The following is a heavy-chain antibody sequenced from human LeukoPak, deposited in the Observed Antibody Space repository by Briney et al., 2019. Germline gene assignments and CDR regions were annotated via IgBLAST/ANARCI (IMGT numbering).Heavy chain of an antibody. CDR3: AGTFGVVIVPDY. J-gene: IGHJ4*02. D-gene: IGHD3-3*01. CDR2: IYRSGST. CDR1: GYSISSGYY. Sequence: PSETLSLTCAVSGYSISSGYYWGWIRQPPGKGLEWIGSIYRSGSTYYNPSLKSRVTISVDTSKNQFSLKLSSVTAADTAVYYCAGTFGVVIVPDYWGQGTLVTVSS. V-gene: IGHV4-38-2*01.